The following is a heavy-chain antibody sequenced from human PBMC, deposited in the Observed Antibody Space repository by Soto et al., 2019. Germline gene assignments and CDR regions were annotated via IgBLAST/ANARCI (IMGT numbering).Heavy chain of an antibody. CDR1: GGTFNNYA. CDR3: ARGPRAQPYYVSGNLFPFHY. V-gene: IGHV1-69*11. J-gene: IGHJ4*02. Sequence: QVQLVQSGAEVKKPGYSVKVSCKASGGTFNNYAINWVRQAPGQGLEWMGGIIPILGSTNYAQNFQGRVSITADESTSTAYMELSSLGSEDTAIYYCARGPRAQPYYVSGNLFPFHYWGQGTLVTVSS. D-gene: IGHD3-10*01. CDR2: IIPILGST.